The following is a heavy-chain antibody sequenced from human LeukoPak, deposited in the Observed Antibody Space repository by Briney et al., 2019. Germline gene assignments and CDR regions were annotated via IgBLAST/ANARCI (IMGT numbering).Heavy chain of an antibody. J-gene: IGHJ4*02. CDR3: ARAIVYYDFWSGPLNFDY. CDR1: GFTFDDYA. Sequence: GGSLRLSCAASGFTFDDYAMHWVRQAPGKGLEWVSGISWNSGSIGYADSVKGRFTISRDNAKNTLYLQMNSLRAEDTAVYYCARAIVYYDFWSGPLNFDYWGQGTLVTVSS. CDR2: ISWNSGSI. D-gene: IGHD3-3*01. V-gene: IGHV3-9*01.